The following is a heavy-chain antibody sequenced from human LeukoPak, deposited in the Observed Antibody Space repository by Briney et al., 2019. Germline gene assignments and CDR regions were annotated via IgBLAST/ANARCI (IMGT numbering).Heavy chain of an antibody. CDR2: ISSSSSYI. CDR1: GFTFSSYS. D-gene: IGHD6-19*01. J-gene: IGHJ6*02. CDR3: ARDEGYSSGWTPYIYYYGMDV. V-gene: IGHV3-21*01. Sequence: PGGSLRLSCAASGFTFSSYSMNWVRQAPGKGLEWVSSISSSSSYIYYADSVKGRFTISRDNAKNSLYLQMNSLRAEDTAVYYCARDEGYSSGWTPYIYYYGMDVWGQGTTVTVSS.